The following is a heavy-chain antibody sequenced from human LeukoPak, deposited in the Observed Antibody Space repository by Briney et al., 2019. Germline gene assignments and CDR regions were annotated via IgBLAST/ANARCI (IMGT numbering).Heavy chain of an antibody. CDR2: IYSHNGAM. J-gene: IGHJ4*02. CDR1: GASIGSSSYY. D-gene: IGHD3-16*02. CDR3: AGHYIWGSDRYIDH. V-gene: IGHV4-39*01. Sequence: SETLSLTCIVSGASIGSSSYYWGWIRQSPEKGLEWIATIYSHNGAMNFNPSLKSRVSIAVDKSKNLFSLTLTSVTAADTAMYYCAGHYIWGSDRYIDHWGQGTLVTVSS.